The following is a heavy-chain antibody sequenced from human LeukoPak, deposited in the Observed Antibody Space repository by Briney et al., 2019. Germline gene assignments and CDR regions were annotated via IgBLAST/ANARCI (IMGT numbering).Heavy chain of an antibody. CDR2: INHSGST. Sequence: SETLSLTCAVYGGSFSGYYWSWIRQLPGKGLEWIGEINHSGSTNYNPSLKSRVTISVDTSKNQFSLKLSSVTAADTAVYYCARPGRPFWSGYYYYFDYWGQGTLVTVSS. CDR1: GGSFSGYY. D-gene: IGHD3-3*01. J-gene: IGHJ4*02. CDR3: ARPGRPFWSGYYYYFDY. V-gene: IGHV4-34*01.